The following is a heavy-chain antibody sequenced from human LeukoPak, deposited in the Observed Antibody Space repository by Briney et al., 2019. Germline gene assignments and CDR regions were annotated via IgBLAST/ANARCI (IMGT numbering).Heavy chain of an antibody. CDR2: IYTSGST. CDR1: GGSISSYY. V-gene: IGHV4-4*07. J-gene: IGHJ4*02. CDR3: ARDRGYCSGGSCGYYSDY. D-gene: IGHD2-15*01. Sequence: PSETLSLTCTVSGGSISSYYWSWIRQPAGKGLEWIGRIYTSGSTNYNPSLKSRVTMSVDTSENQFSLKLSSVTAADTAVYYCARDRGYCSGGSCGYYSDYWGQGTLVTVSS.